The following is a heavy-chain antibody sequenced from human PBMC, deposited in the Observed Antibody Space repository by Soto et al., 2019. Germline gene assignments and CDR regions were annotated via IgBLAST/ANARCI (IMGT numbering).Heavy chain of an antibody. V-gene: IGHV1-69*13. J-gene: IGHJ4*02. Sequence: SVKVSCKASGGTFSSYAISWVRQAPGQGLEWMGGIIPIFGTANYAQKFQGRVTITADESTSTAYMELSSLRSEDTAVYYCARSSSYDYVWGSYRLAYWGLGTLVTVSS. CDR3: ARSSSYDYVWGSYRLAY. D-gene: IGHD3-16*02. CDR1: GGTFSSYA. CDR2: IIPIFGTA.